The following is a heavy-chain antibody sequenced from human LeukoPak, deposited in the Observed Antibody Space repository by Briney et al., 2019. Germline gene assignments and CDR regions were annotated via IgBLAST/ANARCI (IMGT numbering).Heavy chain of an antibody. CDR2: FNPNSGGT. V-gene: IGHV1-2*02. CDR1: GYSFTDYY. Sequence: ASVKVSCKTSGYSFTDYYMHWVRQAPGQGLEWMGWFNPNSGGTSSAQKFQGRVTMTRDTSITTVYMEVNWLTSDDTAIYYCARADRLHGGPYLIGPWGQGALVTVSS. J-gene: IGHJ5*02. CDR3: ARADRLHGGPYLIGP. D-gene: IGHD2-21*01.